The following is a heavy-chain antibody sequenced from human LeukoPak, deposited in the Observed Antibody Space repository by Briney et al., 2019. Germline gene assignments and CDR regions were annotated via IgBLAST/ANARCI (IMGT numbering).Heavy chain of an antibody. Sequence: PSQTLSLTCTVSGGSISSGSYYWSWIRQPAGKGLEWIGRIYTSGSTNYNPSLKSRVTISVDTSKNQFSLKPSSVTAADTAVYYCARDRGYSGWYESLFDYWGQGTLVTVSS. V-gene: IGHV4-61*02. CDR1: GGSISSGSYY. D-gene: IGHD6-19*01. J-gene: IGHJ4*02. CDR3: ARDRGYSGWYESLFDY. CDR2: IYTSGST.